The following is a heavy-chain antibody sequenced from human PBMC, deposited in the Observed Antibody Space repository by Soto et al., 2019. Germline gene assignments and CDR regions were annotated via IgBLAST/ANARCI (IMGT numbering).Heavy chain of an antibody. J-gene: IGHJ1*01. V-gene: IGHV4-34*01. Sequence: SETLSLTCAVYGGSFSGYYWSWIRQPPGKGLKWIGEINHSGSTNYNPSLKSRVTISVDTSKNQFSLKLSSVTAADTAVYYCARGDYDSSGYYREYFQHWGQGTLVTVS. CDR3: ARGDYDSSGYYREYFQH. CDR2: INHSGST. CDR1: GGSFSGYY. D-gene: IGHD3-22*01.